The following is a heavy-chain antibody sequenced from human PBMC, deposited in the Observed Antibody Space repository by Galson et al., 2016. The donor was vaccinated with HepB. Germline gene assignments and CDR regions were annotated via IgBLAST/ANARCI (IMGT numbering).Heavy chain of an antibody. V-gene: IGHV3-74*03. Sequence: SLRLSCAASGFTFTYYWMDWVRQAPGEGLVWVSTINPDGTSTKYADSVKGRFTMSRDNAKNTLHLQMDSLRVDETAVYYCTKGLSHGMDVWGQGTTVTVP. CDR2: INPDGTST. CDR1: GFTFTYYW. CDR3: TKGLSHGMDV. D-gene: IGHD2-21*01. J-gene: IGHJ6*02.